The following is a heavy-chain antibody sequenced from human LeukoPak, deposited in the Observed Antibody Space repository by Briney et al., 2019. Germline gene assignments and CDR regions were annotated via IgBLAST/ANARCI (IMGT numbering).Heavy chain of an antibody. CDR1: GDSISSSTYC. V-gene: IGHV4-39*01. Sequence: SETLSLTCTVSGDSISSSTYCWGWIRQPPGKGLEWIGSIYYSGTTYYSPSLKTRVTISVDTSKNQFSLKLSSVTAADTAVYYCARLVSRRGYSFDYWGQGTPVTVSS. J-gene: IGHJ4*02. D-gene: IGHD5-18*01. CDR3: ARLVSRRGYSFDY. CDR2: IYYSGTT.